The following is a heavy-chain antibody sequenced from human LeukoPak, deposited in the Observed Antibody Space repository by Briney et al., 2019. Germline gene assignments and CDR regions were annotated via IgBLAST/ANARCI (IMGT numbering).Heavy chain of an antibody. Sequence: ASVKVSCKASGGTFSSYAISWVRQAPGQGLEWMGWINPNSGGTNYAQKFQGRVTMTRDTSISTAYMELSRLRSDDTAVYYCARRGIAAKGLDYWGQGTLVTVSS. V-gene: IGHV1-2*02. J-gene: IGHJ4*02. D-gene: IGHD6-13*01. CDR3: ARRGIAAKGLDY. CDR2: INPNSGGT. CDR1: GGTFSSYA.